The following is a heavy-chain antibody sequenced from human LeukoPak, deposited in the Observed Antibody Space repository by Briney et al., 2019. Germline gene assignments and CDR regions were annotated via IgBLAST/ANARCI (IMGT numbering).Heavy chain of an antibody. J-gene: IGHJ5*02. D-gene: IGHD6-13*01. CDR2: IYHSGST. CDR1: GYSLSSGYY. Sequence: PSETLSLTCAVPGYSLSSGYYWGWIPQPPGKGLEWIGSIYHSGSTYYNPSLKSRVTTSLDTSKNQSSLKLSSVTAADTAVYYCAGEVAAAGNPPPWGQGTLVTVSS. CDR3: AGEVAAAGNPPP. V-gene: IGHV4-38-2*01.